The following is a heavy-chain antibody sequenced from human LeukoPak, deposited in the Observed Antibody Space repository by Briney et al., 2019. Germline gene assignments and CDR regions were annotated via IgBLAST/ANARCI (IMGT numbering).Heavy chain of an antibody. V-gene: IGHV1-46*01. CDR2: INPSGGST. Sequence: ASVKVSCKASGYTFTSYYMHWVRQAPGQGLEWMGIINPSGGSTSYAQKFQGRVTMTRDMSTSTVYMELSSLRSEDTAVYYCARGSGRDGYNSPSFDPWGQGTLVTVSS. J-gene: IGHJ5*02. CDR3: ARGSGRDGYNSPSFDP. CDR1: GYTFTSYY. D-gene: IGHD5-24*01.